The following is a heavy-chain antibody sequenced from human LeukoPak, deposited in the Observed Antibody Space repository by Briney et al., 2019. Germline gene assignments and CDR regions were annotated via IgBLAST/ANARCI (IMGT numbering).Heavy chain of an antibody. CDR3: AKPSGSGIDY. CDR2: IRSDGYHT. D-gene: IGHD1-26*01. Sequence: GGSLRLSCGASGFVFDTHDMHWVRQAPGKGLEWVAYIRSDGYHTYYADSVKGRFTITRDNSKNTMYLQMNSLRLEDMAVYYCAKPSGSGIDYWGRGIRVTVSS. V-gene: IGHV3-30*02. CDR1: GFVFDTHD. J-gene: IGHJ4*01.